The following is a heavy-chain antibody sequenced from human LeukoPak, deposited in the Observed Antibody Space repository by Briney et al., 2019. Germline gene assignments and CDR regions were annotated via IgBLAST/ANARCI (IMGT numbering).Heavy chain of an antibody. D-gene: IGHD5-24*01. V-gene: IGHV1-69*13. CDR3: ARGVEMATIGGFDWFDP. Sequence: SVKVSCKASGGTFSSYAISWVRQAPGQGLEWMGGIIPIFGTANYAQKSQGRVTITADESTSTAYMELSSLRSEDTAVYYCARGVEMATIGGFDWFDPWGQGTLVTVSS. CDR2: IIPIFGTA. CDR1: GGTFSSYA. J-gene: IGHJ5*02.